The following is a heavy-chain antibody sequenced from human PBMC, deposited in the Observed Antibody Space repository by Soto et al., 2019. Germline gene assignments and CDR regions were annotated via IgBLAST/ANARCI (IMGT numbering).Heavy chain of an antibody. Sequence: PGESLKISCKGSGYSFTSYWISWVRQMPGKGLEWMGRIDPSDSYTNYSPSFQGHVTISADKSISTAYLQWSSLKASDTAMYYCARSIFVGSPGYYYYGMDVWGQGTTVTVSS. CDR1: GYSFTSYW. CDR2: IDPSDSYT. D-gene: IGHD6-25*01. V-gene: IGHV5-10-1*01. J-gene: IGHJ6*02. CDR3: ARSIFVGSPGYYYYGMDV.